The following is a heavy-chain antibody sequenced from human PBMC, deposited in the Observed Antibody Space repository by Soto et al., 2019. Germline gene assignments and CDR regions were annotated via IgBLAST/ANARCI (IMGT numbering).Heavy chain of an antibody. CDR1: GGSISSYY. J-gene: IGHJ4*02. Sequence: SETLSLTCTVSGGSISSYYWSWIRQPPGKGLEWIGYIYYSGSTNYNPSLKSRVTISVDTSKNQFPLKLSSVTAADTAVYYCARSTGDPVPFDYWGQGTLVTVSS. V-gene: IGHV4-59*08. CDR3: ARSTGDPVPFDY. CDR2: IYYSGST. D-gene: IGHD7-27*01.